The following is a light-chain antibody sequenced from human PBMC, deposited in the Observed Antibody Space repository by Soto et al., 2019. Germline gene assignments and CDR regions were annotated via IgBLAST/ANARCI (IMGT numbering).Light chain of an antibody. J-gene: IGLJ2*01. V-gene: IGLV2-14*03. Sequence: QSALTQPASVSGSPRQSITISCTGTSSDVGAYNFVSWYQQHPGKAPKLMIYDVTNRPSGVSSRFSGSKSGNTASLAISGLQAEDEADYYCSSYTTSNTLVFGGGTKLTVL. CDR2: DVT. CDR1: SSDVGAYNF. CDR3: SSYTTSNTLV.